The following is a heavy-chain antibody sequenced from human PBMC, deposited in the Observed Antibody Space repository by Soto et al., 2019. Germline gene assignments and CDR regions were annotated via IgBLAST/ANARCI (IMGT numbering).Heavy chain of an antibody. D-gene: IGHD3-9*01. J-gene: IGHJ6*02. CDR1: GGTFSSYA. V-gene: IGHV1-69*13. Sequence: SVKVSCKASGGTFSSYAISWVRQAPGQGLEWMGGIIPIFGTANYAQKFQGRVTITADESTSTAYMELSSLRSEDTAVYYCASNADWADWLLYNYYYYGMDVWGQGTTDTVSS. CDR2: IIPIFGTA. CDR3: ASNADWADWLLYNYYYYGMDV.